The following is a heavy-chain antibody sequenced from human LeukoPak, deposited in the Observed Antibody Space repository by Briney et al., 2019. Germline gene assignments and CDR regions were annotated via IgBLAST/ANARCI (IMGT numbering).Heavy chain of an antibody. Sequence: PGGSLRLSCAASGFRFSSYGMHWVRQAPGKGLEWVAVISYDESNKFYEDSVKGRFTISRDNSKNTLYLQMNNLRAEDTAVYYCAKGGGTGYSSSWFSNWGQGTLVTVSS. CDR1: GFRFSSYG. D-gene: IGHD6-13*01. CDR3: AKGGGTGYSSSWFSN. J-gene: IGHJ4*02. V-gene: IGHV3-30*18. CDR2: ISYDESNK.